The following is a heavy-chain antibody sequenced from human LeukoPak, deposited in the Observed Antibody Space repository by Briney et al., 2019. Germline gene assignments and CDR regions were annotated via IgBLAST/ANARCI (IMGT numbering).Heavy chain of an antibody. D-gene: IGHD6-19*01. J-gene: IGHJ4*02. CDR2: IYTSGST. Sequence: NPSETLSLTCTVSGGSISSYYWSWIRQPAGKGLEWIGRIYTSGSTNYNPSLKRRVTMSVDTSKNQFSLKLSSVTAADTAVYYCARSRVAVAVIDYWGQGTLVTVSS. CDR1: GGSISSYY. CDR3: ARSRVAVAVIDY. V-gene: IGHV4-4*07.